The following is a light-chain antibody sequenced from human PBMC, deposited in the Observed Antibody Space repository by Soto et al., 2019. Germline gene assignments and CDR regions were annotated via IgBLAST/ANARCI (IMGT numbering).Light chain of an antibody. CDR3: QSYDSSLSGSV. Sequence: QSALTQPPSVYGAPGQRVSISCTGSSSNIGAGYDVHWYQQLPGTAPKLLIYGNSNRPSGVPDRFSGSKSGTSASLAITGLQAEDEADYYCQSYDSSLSGSVFGGGTMLTVL. CDR1: SSNIGAGYD. CDR2: GNS. V-gene: IGLV1-40*01. J-gene: IGLJ2*01.